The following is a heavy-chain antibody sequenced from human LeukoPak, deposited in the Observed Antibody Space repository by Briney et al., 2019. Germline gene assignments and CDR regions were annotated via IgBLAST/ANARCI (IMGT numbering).Heavy chain of an antibody. CDR1: GGTFSSYA. CDR3: ARGGGWSDYYYYMDV. Sequence: SVKVSCKAPGGTFSSYAISWVRQAPGQGLEWMGGIIPIFGTANYAQKFQGRVTITTDESTSTAYMELSSLRSEDTAVYYCARGGGWSDYYYYMDVWGKGTTVTVSS. D-gene: IGHD6-19*01. J-gene: IGHJ6*03. V-gene: IGHV1-69*05. CDR2: IIPIFGTA.